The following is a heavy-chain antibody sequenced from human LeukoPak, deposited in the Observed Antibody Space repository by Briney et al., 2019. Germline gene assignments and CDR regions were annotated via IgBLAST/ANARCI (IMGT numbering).Heavy chain of an antibody. Sequence: GGSLRLSCAASGLTFSSYWMSWVRQAPGKGLEWVANIKQDGSEKYYVDSVKGRFTIARDNAKNSLYLQMNSLRAEDTAVYYCARGAYYYYYGMDVWGQGTTVTVFS. J-gene: IGHJ6*02. V-gene: IGHV3-7*01. CDR3: ARGAYYYYYGMDV. CDR1: GLTFSSYW. CDR2: IKQDGSEK.